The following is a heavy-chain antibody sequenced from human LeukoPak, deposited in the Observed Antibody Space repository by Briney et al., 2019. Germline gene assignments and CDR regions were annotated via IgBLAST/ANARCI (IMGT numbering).Heavy chain of an antibody. CDR1: GFTFSSYW. Sequence: GGSLRLSCAASGFTFSSYWMSWVRQAPGKGLEWVASIKQDGSEKYYVDSVKGRFTISRDNAKNSLYLQMNSLRAEDTAVYYCARARSPDYGSGSYGYWGQGTLVTVSS. CDR3: ARARSPDYGSGSYGY. V-gene: IGHV3-7*01. D-gene: IGHD3-10*01. CDR2: IKQDGSEK. J-gene: IGHJ4*02.